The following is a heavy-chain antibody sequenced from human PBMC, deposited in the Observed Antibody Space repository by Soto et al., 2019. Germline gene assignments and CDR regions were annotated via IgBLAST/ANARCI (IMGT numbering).Heavy chain of an antibody. CDR3: ARRGLSNNDY. Sequence: PGGSLRLSCVASGSSFSANAMTWVRQAPGKGLEWVSSILHIGDSAYYADSVKGRFTISRDNSKSTLYLQMNSLRAEDTAVYYCARRGLSNNDYWGQGTLVTVSS. J-gene: IGHJ4*02. V-gene: IGHV3-23*01. CDR2: ILHIGDSA. CDR1: GSSFSANA. D-gene: IGHD1-1*01.